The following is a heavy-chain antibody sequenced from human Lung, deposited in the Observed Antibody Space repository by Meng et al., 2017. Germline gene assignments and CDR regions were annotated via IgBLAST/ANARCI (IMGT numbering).Heavy chain of an antibody. V-gene: IGHV1-8*01. D-gene: IGHD4-23*01. Sequence: QVELEQSGAEGKKPGAAVKVSCKAAGYTFIRYDISWVRQASGQGLEWMGWMNPNTGNTGYAQKFQGRVTMTRNTAISTAYMELSSLRSEDTAVYYCARGLYGGNSENYWGQGTLVTVSS. CDR1: GYTFIRYD. CDR3: ARGLYGGNSENY. CDR2: MNPNTGNT. J-gene: IGHJ4*02.